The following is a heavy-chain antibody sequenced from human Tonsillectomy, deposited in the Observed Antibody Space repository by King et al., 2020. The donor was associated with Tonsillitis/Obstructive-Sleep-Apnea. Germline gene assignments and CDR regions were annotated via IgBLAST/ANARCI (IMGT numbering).Heavy chain of an antibody. CDR1: GFTFSSYA. D-gene: IGHD6-13*01. CDR2: ISGSGGST. CDR3: AKDLFSSSWRYYYYMDV. Sequence: VQLVESGGGLVQPGGSLRLSCAASGFTFSSYAMSWVRQAPGKGLEWVSAISGSGGSTYYADSVKGRFTISRDNSKNTLYLQMNSLRAEDTAVYYCAKDLFSSSWRYYYYMDVWGKGTTVTVSS. J-gene: IGHJ6*03. V-gene: IGHV3-23*04.